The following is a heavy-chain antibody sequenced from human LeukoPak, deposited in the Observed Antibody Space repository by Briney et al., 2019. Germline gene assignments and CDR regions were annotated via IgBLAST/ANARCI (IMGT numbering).Heavy chain of an antibody. D-gene: IGHD5-18*01. CDR2: INPNRGGT. V-gene: IGHV1-2*02. Sequence: ASVKVSLKASGYPFTDYYMHWVRQAPGQGLEWMGWINPNRGGTDYAQKFQGRATMTRDTSISTAYMELSRLRYDDTAVYYCASGYRFRNWGQGTLVTVSS. CDR3: ASGYRFRN. J-gene: IGHJ4*02. CDR1: GYPFTDYY.